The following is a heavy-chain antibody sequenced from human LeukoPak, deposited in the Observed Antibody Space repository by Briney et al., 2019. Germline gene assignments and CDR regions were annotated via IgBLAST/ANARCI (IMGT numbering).Heavy chain of an antibody. CDR2: IYSGGST. D-gene: IGHD4-11*01. Sequence: TGGSLRLSCAASGFTVSSNYMSWVRQAPGKGLEWVSVIYSGGSTYYADSVKGRFTISRDNSKNTLYLQMNSLRAEDTAVYYCARGLTTVTPLDIWGQGTMVTASS. J-gene: IGHJ3*02. CDR1: GFTVSSNY. V-gene: IGHV3-66*02. CDR3: ARGLTTVTPLDI.